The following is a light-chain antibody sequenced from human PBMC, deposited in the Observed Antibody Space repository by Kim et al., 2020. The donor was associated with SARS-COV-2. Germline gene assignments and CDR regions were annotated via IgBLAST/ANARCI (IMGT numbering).Light chain of an antibody. CDR2: GRN. V-gene: IGLV3-19*01. CDR1: SLRSYY. CDR3: QSRNSGGNVV. J-gene: IGLJ2*01. Sequence: SSELTQDPAVSVALGQTVRITCQGDSLRSYYATWYQQKPRQAPVLVIYGRNNRPSGIPDRCSGSTSGNTASLTISGAQAEDEADFYCQSRNSGGNVVFGGGTQLTVL.